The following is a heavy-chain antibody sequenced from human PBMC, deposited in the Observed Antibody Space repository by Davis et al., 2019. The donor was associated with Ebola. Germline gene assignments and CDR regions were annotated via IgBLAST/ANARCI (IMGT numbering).Heavy chain of an antibody. V-gene: IGHV1-69*04. D-gene: IGHD6-13*01. CDR1: GGTFTNYA. CDR2: IIPVVDTK. CDR3: ARDGSRQLGYYYGMDV. Sequence: AASVKVSCKTSGGTFTNYAVNWVRQAPGQGLEWMGRIIPVVDTKDYAQKFQGRVTLTADKATNTAYMELSGLRSDDTAVYYCARDGSRQLGYYYGMDVWGQGTTVTVSS. J-gene: IGHJ6*02.